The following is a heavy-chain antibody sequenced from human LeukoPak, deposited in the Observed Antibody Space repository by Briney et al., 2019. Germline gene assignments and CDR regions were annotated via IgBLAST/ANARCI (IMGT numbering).Heavy chain of an antibody. V-gene: IGHV5-51*01. D-gene: IGHD2-2*01. CDR1: GYSFTSYW. J-gene: IGHJ6*03. CDR2: IYPGDSDT. CDR3: ARQVGDIVVVPAARYYYYYYMDV. Sequence: AGESLKISCKGSGYSFTSYWIGWVRQMPGKGLEWMGIIYPGDSDTRYSPSFQGQVTISADKSISTAYRQWSSLKASDTAMYYCARQVGDIVVVPAARYYYYYYMDVWGKGTTVTVSS.